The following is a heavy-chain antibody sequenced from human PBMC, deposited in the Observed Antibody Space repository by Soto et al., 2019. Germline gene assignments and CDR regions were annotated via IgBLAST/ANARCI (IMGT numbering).Heavy chain of an antibody. CDR1: GFAFNDYG. Sequence: GGSLRLSCAASGFAFNDYGMHWVRQAPGKGLEWVAVISRDGGTKYYADSVKGRFTISRDNSRNTLFLEMNSLRGDDMAVYYCTGEVASGYWGQGTLVTVSS. J-gene: IGHJ4*02. CDR3: TGEVASGY. CDR2: ISRDGGTK. D-gene: IGHD2-8*02. V-gene: IGHV3-30*03.